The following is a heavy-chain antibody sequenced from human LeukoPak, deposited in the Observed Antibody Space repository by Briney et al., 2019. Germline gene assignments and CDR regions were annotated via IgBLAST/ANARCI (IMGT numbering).Heavy chain of an antibody. V-gene: IGHV3-20*04. CDR1: GFSFDDYG. CDR2: INWNGGST. D-gene: IGHD2-2*01. Sequence: GGSLRLSCAASGFSFDDYGMSWVRQAPGKGLEWVSGINWNGGSTGYADSVKGRFTISRDNAKNSLYLQMNSLRAEDTALYYCAREGYCSSTSCPFDYWGQGTLVTVSS. J-gene: IGHJ4*02. CDR3: AREGYCSSTSCPFDY.